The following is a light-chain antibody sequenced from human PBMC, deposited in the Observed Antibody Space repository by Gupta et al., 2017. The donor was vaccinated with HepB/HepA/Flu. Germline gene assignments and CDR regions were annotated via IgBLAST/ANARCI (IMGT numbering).Light chain of an antibody. Sequence: DLQLTPSPSTLSASVSDRVTITCRASQSISSWLAWYQQKPGKAPKLLIYKASRLESGVPTRFSGRGSGTEFTLTSRRVQPDDFATYYCEKDNSYLTFGGGTKVEIK. CDR2: KAS. J-gene: IGKJ4*01. V-gene: IGKV1-5*03. CDR3: EKDNSYLT. CDR1: QSISSW.